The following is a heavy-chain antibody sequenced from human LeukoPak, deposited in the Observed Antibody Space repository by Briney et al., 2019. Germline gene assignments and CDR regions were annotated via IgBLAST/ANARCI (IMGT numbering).Heavy chain of an antibody. CDR1: GFTFNSYG. V-gene: IGHV3-33*01. CDR2: IWYDGSNK. D-gene: IGHD4-17*01. J-gene: IGHJ4*02. CDR3: ARARTTRGFDY. Sequence: PGGSLRLSCAASGFTFNSYGIHRVRQAPGKGLEWVAFIWYDGSNKYYADSVKGRFTISRDNSKNTLYLQMNSLRAEDTAVHYCARARTTRGFDYWGQGTLVTVSS.